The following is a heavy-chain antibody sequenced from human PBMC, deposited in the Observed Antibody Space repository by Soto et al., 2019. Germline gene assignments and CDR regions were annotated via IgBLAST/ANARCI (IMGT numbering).Heavy chain of an antibody. V-gene: IGHV1-46*01. CDR1: GYTFASYY. Sequence: QVQLVQSGAEVKKPGASVKVSCKTSGYTFASYYMHWVRQAPGQGLEYMGIINPSGGSARYTQKFQGRVTMTRDTFTSTVYMELSSLRSEDTAVYYCAREYRGSYNFDYWGQGTLVTVSS. CDR2: INPSGGSA. CDR3: AREYRGSYNFDY. D-gene: IGHD1-26*01. J-gene: IGHJ4*02.